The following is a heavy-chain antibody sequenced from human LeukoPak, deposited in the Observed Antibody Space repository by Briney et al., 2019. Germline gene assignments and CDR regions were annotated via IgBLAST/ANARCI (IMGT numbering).Heavy chain of an antibody. CDR2: IYTSGST. V-gene: IGHV4-4*07. Sequence: PSETLSLTCTVSGCSISSYYWSWIRQPAGKGLEWIGRIYTSGSTNYNPSLKSRVTMSVDTSKNQFSLKLSSVTAADTAVYYCSRLTMVRGVIPYFDYWGQGTLVTVSS. D-gene: IGHD3-10*01. J-gene: IGHJ4*02. CDR1: GCSISSYY. CDR3: SRLTMVRGVIPYFDY.